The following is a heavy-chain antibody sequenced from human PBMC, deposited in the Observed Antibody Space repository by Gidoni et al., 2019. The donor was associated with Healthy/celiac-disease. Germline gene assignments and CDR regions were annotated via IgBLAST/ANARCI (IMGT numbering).Heavy chain of an antibody. V-gene: IGHV4-4*07. Sequence: VQLQESGPGLVKSSETLSLTCSVTGGSINSYYWSWLRQSAGKGLEWIGRVHTSGITDYNPSLKSRVTMSIDTSKNQFSLKLFSVTAADTAIYYCARDLRVGATRFDPWGQGTLVAVSS. CDR1: GGSINSYY. CDR2: VHTSGIT. J-gene: IGHJ5*02. D-gene: IGHD1-26*01. CDR3: ARDLRVGATRFDP.